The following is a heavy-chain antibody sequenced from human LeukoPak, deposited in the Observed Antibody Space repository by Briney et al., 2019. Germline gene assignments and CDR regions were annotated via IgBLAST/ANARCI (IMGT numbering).Heavy chain of an antibody. J-gene: IGHJ4*02. CDR3: AKDTDYDSSGYTDY. D-gene: IGHD3-22*01. CDR2: IYSGGST. V-gene: IGHV3-66*01. CDR1: GFTVSSNY. Sequence: GGSLRLSCAASGFTVSSNYMSWVRQAPGKGLEWVSVIYSGGSTYYADSVKGRFTISRDNSKNTLYLQMNSLRAEDTAVYYCAKDTDYDSSGYTDYWGQGTLVTVSS.